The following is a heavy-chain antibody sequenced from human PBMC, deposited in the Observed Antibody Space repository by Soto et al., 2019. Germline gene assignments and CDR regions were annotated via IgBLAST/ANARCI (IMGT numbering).Heavy chain of an antibody. Sequence: SETLSLTCAVYGGSFSGYYWSWIRQPPGKGLEWIGEINHSGSTNYNPSLKSRVTISVETSKNQFSLNLSSVTAADTAVYYCARSRGYSGYDYGNFEYWGQGTQVTVSS. D-gene: IGHD5-12*01. V-gene: IGHV4-34*01. CDR2: INHSGST. J-gene: IGHJ4*02. CDR1: GGSFSGYY. CDR3: ARSRGYSGYDYGNFEY.